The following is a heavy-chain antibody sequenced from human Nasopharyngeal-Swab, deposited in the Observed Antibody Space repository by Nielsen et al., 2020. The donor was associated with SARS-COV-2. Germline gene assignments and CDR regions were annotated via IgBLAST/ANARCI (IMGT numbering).Heavy chain of an antibody. D-gene: IGHD6-13*01. CDR1: GGSISSYY. CDR2: IYYGGST. J-gene: IGHJ2*01. CDR3: ARFGQQLVPREAREHWYFDL. V-gene: IGHV4-59*01. Sequence: SETLSLTCTVSGGSISSYYWSWIRQPPGKGLEWIGYIYYGGSTNYNPSLKSRVTISVDTSKNQFSLKLSSVTAADTAVYYCARFGQQLVPREAREHWYFDLWGRGTLVTVSS.